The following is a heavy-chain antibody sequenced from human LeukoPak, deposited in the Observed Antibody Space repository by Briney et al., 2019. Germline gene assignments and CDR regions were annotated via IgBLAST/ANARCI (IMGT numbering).Heavy chain of an antibody. CDR1: GFSLSTSGVG. CDR2: INHSGST. V-gene: IGHV4-39*01. D-gene: IGHD5-12*01. J-gene: IGHJ6*03. CDR3: ARHGGWRGYSGYDTLRGHYYYYMDV. Sequence: SGPTLVKPTQTLTLTCTFSGFSLSTSGVGVGWIRQPPGKGLEWIGEINHSGSTNYNPSLKSRVTISVDTSKNQFSLKLSSVTAADTAVYYCARHGGWRGYSGYDTLRGHYYYYMDVWGKGTTVTISS.